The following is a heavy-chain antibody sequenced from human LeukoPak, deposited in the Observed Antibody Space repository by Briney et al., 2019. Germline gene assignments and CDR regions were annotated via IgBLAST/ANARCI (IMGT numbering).Heavy chain of an antibody. D-gene: IGHD2-21*02. J-gene: IGHJ4*02. CDR2: ISYDGSNK. V-gene: IGHV3-30*03. CDR3: ASSYCGGDCYSGCDY. Sequence: GGSLRLSCVASGFTFSSYWMSWVRQAPGKGLEWVAVISYDGSNKYYADSVRGRFTISRDNSKNTLYLQMNSLRAEDTAVYYCASSYCGGDCYSGCDYWGQGTLVTVSS. CDR1: GFTFSSYW.